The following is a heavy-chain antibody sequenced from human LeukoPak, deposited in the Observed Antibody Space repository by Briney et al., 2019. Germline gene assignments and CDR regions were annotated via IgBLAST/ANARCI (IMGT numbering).Heavy chain of an antibody. J-gene: IGHJ4*02. CDR2: ISSSSSYI. CDR3: ARDHSPYYDILTGYERIDY. Sequence: PGGSLRLSCAASGFTFSSYSMNWVRQAPGKGLEWVSSISSSSSYIYYADSVKGRFTISRDNAKNSLYLQMDSLRAEDTAVYYCARDHSPYYDILTGYERIDYWGQGTLVTVSS. V-gene: IGHV3-21*01. CDR1: GFTFSSYS. D-gene: IGHD3-9*01.